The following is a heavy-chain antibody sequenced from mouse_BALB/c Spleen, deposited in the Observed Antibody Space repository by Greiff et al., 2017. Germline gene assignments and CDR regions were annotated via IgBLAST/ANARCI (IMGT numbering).Heavy chain of an antibody. CDR2: ITPSTGYT. J-gene: IGHJ2*01. CDR3: ASFYGNLY. Sequence: QVQLQQSGAELAKPGASVKMSCKASGYTFTSYWMHWVKQRPGQGLEWIGYITPSTGYTEYNQKFKDKATLTADKSSSTAYMQLSSLTSEDSAVYYCASFYGNLYWGQGTTLTVSS. CDR1: GYTFTSYW. V-gene: IGHV1-7*01. D-gene: IGHD2-1*01.